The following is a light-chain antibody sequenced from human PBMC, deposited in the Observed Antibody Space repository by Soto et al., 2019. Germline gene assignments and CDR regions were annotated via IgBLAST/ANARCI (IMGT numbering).Light chain of an antibody. V-gene: IGKV1-5*01. J-gene: IGKJ1*01. CDR3: QQYNSFWT. Sequence: DIQMTQSPSTLSASVGDRVTITCRASQRISNWLALYQQKPGKAPRLLIYDDSYLERGCPSRFSGSGSGTAFTLTIADLQAEELATYSCQQYNSFWTFGHGTKVEI. CDR2: DDS. CDR1: QRISNW.